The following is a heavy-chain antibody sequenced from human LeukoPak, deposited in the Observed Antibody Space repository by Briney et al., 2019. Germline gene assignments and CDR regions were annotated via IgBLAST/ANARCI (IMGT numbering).Heavy chain of an antibody. J-gene: IGHJ4*02. CDR2: IYYSGST. CDR1: GGSISSYY. V-gene: IGHV4-59*01. CDR3: ARGPLGCVAVPFDY. Sequence: PSETLSLTWTVAGGSISSYYWSWIRQPPGKGLEWIGYIYYSGSTNYNPSLKGRVPISVDTSKNQFSLKLSSVTAADTAVYYCARGPLGCVAVPFDYWGQGTLVTVSS. D-gene: IGHD6-19*01.